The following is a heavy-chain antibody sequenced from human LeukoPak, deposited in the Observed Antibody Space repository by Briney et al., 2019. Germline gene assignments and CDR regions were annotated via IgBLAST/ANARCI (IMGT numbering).Heavy chain of an antibody. D-gene: IGHD3-10*01. J-gene: IGHJ5*02. CDR2: ISPSGSSA. CDR3: GRDFLGESGAGGP. CDR1: GFTFSSYT. Sequence: GGSLRLSCTASGFTFSSYTMNWVRQAPGKGLEWASSISPSGSSAWHADSVKGRFTISRDDAKNSVHLQMTNLRVDDTAVYYCGRDFLGESGAGGPWGQGILVTVSS. V-gene: IGHV3-21*01.